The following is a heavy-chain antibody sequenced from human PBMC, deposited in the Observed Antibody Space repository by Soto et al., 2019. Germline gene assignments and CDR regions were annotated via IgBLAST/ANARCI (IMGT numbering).Heavy chain of an antibody. CDR1: GFTFSGSA. J-gene: IGHJ6*02. V-gene: IGHV3-73*01. CDR3: TRRFADDVSDYYGMDV. Sequence: GGSLRLSCAASGFTFSGSAMHWVRQASGKGLEWVGRIRSKANSYATAYAASVKGRFTISRDDSKNTAYLQMNSLKTEDTAVYYCTRRFADDVSDYYGMDVWGQGTTVTVSS. D-gene: IGHD1-1*01. CDR2: IRSKANSYAT.